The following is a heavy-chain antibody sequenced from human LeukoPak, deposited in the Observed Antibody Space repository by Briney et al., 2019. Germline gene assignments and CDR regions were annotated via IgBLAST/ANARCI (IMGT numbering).Heavy chain of an antibody. D-gene: IGHD3-10*01. V-gene: IGHV3-21*01. CDR1: GFTFSSYS. CDR2: ISSSSSYI. CDR3: ARAMVRGVIPY. J-gene: IGHJ4*02. Sequence: GGSLRLSCAASGFTFSSYSMNWVRQAPGKGLEWVSSISSSSSYIYYADSVKGRFTISRDNSRNIMNLQTDSLRPEDTALYYCARAMVRGVIPYWGQGTLVTVSS.